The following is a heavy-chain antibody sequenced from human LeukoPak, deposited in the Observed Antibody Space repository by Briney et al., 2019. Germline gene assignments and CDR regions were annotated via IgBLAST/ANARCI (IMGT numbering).Heavy chain of an antibody. CDR3: ARDRADSSGWYGWFDP. D-gene: IGHD6-19*01. V-gene: IGHV1-2*06. J-gene: IGHJ5*02. Sequence: ASVKVSCKASGYTFTGYYMHWVRQAPGQGLEWMGRINPNSGGTNYAQKFQGRVTMTRDTSISTAYMELSSLRSEDTAVYYCARDRADSSGWYGWFDPWGQGTLVTVSS. CDR2: INPNSGGT. CDR1: GYTFTGYY.